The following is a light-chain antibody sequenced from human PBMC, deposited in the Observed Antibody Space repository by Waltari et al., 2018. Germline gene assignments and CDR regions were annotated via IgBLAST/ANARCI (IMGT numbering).Light chain of an antibody. Sequence: SVSGSPGQSITISCTGSGSDIGGSNLVSWYQQHPGKAPKLMIYEVTKRPSGVSIRFSGSKSGNTAALTISGLQAEDEGDYFCCSHAGSETYVVFGGGTKLTVL. J-gene: IGLJ2*01. CDR2: EVT. CDR1: GSDIGGSNL. V-gene: IGLV2-23*02. CDR3: CSHAGSETYVV.